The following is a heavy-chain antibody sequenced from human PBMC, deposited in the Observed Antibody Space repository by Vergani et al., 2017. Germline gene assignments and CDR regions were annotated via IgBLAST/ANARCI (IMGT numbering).Heavy chain of an antibody. CDR2: INPSGGHT. J-gene: IGHJ4*02. CDR3: ARGDYGILTGYRY. V-gene: IGHV1-46*03. CDR1: GYTFSNYY. D-gene: IGHD3-9*01. Sequence: QVQVVQSGAEVKKSGASVKGSCKTSGYTFSNYYMHWVRQAPGQGLEWMGIINPSGGHTNYAQKFQGRVTMTRDTSTSTVYMELSSLRSEDTALYYCARGDYGILTGYRYWGQGTLVTVSA.